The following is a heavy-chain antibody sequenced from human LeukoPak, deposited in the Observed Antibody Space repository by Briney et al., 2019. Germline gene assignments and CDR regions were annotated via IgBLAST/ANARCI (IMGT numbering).Heavy chain of an antibody. Sequence: PGRSLRLSCAASGFTFSSYGMHWVRQAPGKGLEWVAVISYGGSNKYYADSVKGRFTISRDNSKNTLYLQMNSLRAEDTAVYYCAKGDRGFDYWGQGTLVTVSS. CDR2: ISYGGSNK. CDR1: GFTFSSYG. D-gene: IGHD2-21*02. CDR3: AKGDRGFDY. V-gene: IGHV3-30*18. J-gene: IGHJ4*02.